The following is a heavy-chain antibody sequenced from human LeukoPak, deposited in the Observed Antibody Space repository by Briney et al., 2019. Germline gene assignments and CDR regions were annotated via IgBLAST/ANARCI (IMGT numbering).Heavy chain of an antibody. CDR1: GGTFSSYA. Sequence: SVKVSCKASGGTFSSYAISWVRQAPGQGLEWMGRIIPIFGTANYAQKFQGRVTITTDESTSSAYMELSSLRSEDTAVYYCARTSCSGGSCYSHYYYYMDVWGKGTTVTVSS. CDR2: IIPIFGTA. CDR3: ARTSCSGGSCYSHYYYYMDV. D-gene: IGHD2-15*01. J-gene: IGHJ6*03. V-gene: IGHV1-69*05.